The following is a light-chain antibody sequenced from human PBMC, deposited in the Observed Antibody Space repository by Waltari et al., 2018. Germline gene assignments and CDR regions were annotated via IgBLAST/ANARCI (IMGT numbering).Light chain of an antibody. Sequence: YVVTQPPSVSVAPGKTARLTCEGENIETKSVNWYQQKAGQAPLLVMFYDSDRPSGIPGGFSGSNSGSTATLTINWVEPGDEADYHCQVWDDTNNSGVFGGGTKLTVL. CDR1: NIETKS. J-gene: IGLJ3*02. CDR3: QVWDDTNNSGV. V-gene: IGLV3-21*04. CDR2: YDS.